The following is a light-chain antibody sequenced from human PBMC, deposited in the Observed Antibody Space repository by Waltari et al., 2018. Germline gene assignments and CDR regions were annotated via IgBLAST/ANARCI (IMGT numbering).Light chain of an antibody. CDR1: QSIGYF. CDR2: GAS. J-gene: IGKJ4*01. V-gene: IGKV1-5*01. Sequence: DIQMTQSPSTLSASVGARVTITRRASQSIGYFLAWYQQKPGKAPQLLLYGASTLQSGVPSRFSGSGSETEFALTIGSLQPDDFATYHCQQYKSYPLTFGGGTKVEIK. CDR3: QQYKSYPLT.